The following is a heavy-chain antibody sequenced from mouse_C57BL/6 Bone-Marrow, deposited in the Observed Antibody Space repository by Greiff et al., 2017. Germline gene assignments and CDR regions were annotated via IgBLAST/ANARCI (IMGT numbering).Heavy chain of an antibody. CDR2: ISSGSSTI. J-gene: IGHJ3*01. CDR1: GFTFSDYG. V-gene: IGHV5-17*01. CDR3: ARPGGYYDWVWFAY. D-gene: IGHD2-3*01. Sequence: VQLQQSGGGLVKPGGSLKLSCAASGFTFSDYGMHWVRQAPEKGLEWVAYISSGSSTIYYADTVKGRFTISRDNAKNTLFLQMTSLRSEAAAMYYCARPGGYYDWVWFAYWGKGTLVTVSA.